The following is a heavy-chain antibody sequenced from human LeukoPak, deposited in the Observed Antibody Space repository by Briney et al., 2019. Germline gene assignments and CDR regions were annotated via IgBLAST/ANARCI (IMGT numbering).Heavy chain of an antibody. Sequence: PSETLSLTCTVSGGSISDYFWTWIRQPAGKGLEWIWRIYPSGSTNYNPSLRSRVTILVDKSKNQFSLKLNSVTAADTAVFYCARGAYCGSASCYVTDWGQGTLVTVSS. CDR3: ARGAYCGSASCYVTD. CDR1: GGSISDYF. J-gene: IGHJ4*02. CDR2: IYPSGST. D-gene: IGHD2-2*01. V-gene: IGHV4-4*07.